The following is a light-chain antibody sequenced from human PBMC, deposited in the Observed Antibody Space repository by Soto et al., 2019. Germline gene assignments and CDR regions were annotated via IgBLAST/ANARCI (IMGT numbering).Light chain of an antibody. V-gene: IGKV3-20*01. Sequence: WTISKGRLTVAQGESVALGGRASQSVSSSYLAWYQQKPGQAPRLLIYGASSRATGIPDRFSGSGSGTDVTRPRTRQEREASVVNYGQQHGTAPRTFRQGTKVDIK. CDR3: QQHGTAPRT. CDR2: GAS. CDR1: QSVSSSY. J-gene: IGKJ1*01.